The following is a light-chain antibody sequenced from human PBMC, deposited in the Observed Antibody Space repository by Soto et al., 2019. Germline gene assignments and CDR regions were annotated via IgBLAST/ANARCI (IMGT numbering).Light chain of an antibody. J-gene: IGLJ3*02. Sequence: QSALTQPPSASGSPGQSVTISCTGTSSGVGAYNSVSWYQQHAGKAPKLVIYEVTKRPSGVPDRFSGSKSANTASLTVSGLQAEDEADYYCSSFASSNTWVFGGGTKLTVL. CDR1: SSGVGAYNS. V-gene: IGLV2-8*01. CDR2: EVT. CDR3: SSFASSNTWV.